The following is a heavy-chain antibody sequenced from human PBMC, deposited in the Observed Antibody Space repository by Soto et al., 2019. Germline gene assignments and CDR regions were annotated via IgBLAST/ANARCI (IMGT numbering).Heavy chain of an antibody. J-gene: IGHJ6*02. D-gene: IGHD6-6*01. CDR1: GGSISSSSYY. CDR2: IYYSGST. CDR3: ARHEVAARYYYYYGMDV. Sequence: KLSETLSLTCTVSGGSISSSSYYWGWIRQPPGKGLEWIGSIYYSGSTYYNPSLKSRVTISVDTSKNQFSLKLSSVTAADTAVYYCARHEVAARYYYYYGMDVWGQGTTVTVSS. V-gene: IGHV4-39*01.